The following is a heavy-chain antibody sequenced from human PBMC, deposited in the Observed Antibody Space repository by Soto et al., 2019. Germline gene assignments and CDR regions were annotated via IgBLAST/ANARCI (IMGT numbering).Heavy chain of an antibody. J-gene: IGHJ4*02. V-gene: IGHV2-5*01. Sequence: SGSTLVNPTQTLTLTCTFSGFSLSTSGVGVGWIRQPPGKALEWLALIYWNDDKRYSPSLKSRLTITKDTSKNQVVLTMTNMDPVDTATYYCAHRTAAGYYFDYWGQGTLVTVSS. CDR1: GFSLSTSGVG. D-gene: IGHD6-13*01. CDR2: IYWNDDK. CDR3: AHRTAAGYYFDY.